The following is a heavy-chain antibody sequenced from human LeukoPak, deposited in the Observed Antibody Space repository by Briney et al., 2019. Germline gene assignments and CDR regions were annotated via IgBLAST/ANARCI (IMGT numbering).Heavy chain of an antibody. D-gene: IGHD6-19*01. CDR3: ARDWTSGWYFDY. CDR1: GGSISSSSYY. Sequence: PSETLSLTCTVSGGSISSSSYYWGWIRQPPGKGLEWIGSIYYSGSTYYNPSLKSRVTISVDTSKNQFSLKLSSVTAADTAVYYCARDWTSGWYFDYWGQGTLVTVSS. CDR2: IYYSGST. V-gene: IGHV4-39*02. J-gene: IGHJ4*02.